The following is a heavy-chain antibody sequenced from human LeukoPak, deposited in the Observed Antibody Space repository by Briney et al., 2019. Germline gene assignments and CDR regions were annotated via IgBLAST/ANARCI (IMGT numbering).Heavy chain of an antibody. CDR1: GGTFSSYA. CDR3: ARSPIPYYYDSSGYYYLDY. Sequence: SVKVSCKASGGTFSSYAISWVRQAPGQGLEWMGRIIPIFGTANYAQKFQGRVTITTDESTSTAYMELSSLRSEDTAVYYCARSPIPYYYDSSGYYYLDYWGQGTLVTVSS. V-gene: IGHV1-69*05. D-gene: IGHD3-22*01. J-gene: IGHJ4*02. CDR2: IIPIFGTA.